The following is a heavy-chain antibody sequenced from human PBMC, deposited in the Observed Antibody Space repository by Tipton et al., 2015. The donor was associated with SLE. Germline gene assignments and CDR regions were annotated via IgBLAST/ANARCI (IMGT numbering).Heavy chain of an antibody. V-gene: IGHV3-30*02. CDR1: GFTFTNYG. Sequence: SLRLSCEASGFTFTNYGMHWVRQAPGKGLEWVAFIRYDGSNKYYADSVKGRFTISRDTSKNTLYLQMNSLRTEDTAVYYCAKVEGYGGYGSGTSYTNWFDPWGLGTLVTVSS. CDR3: AKVEGYGGYGSGTSYTNWFDP. J-gene: IGHJ5*02. CDR2: IRYDGSNK. D-gene: IGHD3-10*01.